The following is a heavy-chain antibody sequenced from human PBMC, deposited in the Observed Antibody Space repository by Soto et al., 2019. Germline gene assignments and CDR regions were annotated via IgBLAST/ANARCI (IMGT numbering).Heavy chain of an antibody. CDR2: MTGDGRTS. CDR3: ATAEVDY. Sequence: GGSLRLSCAASGFTFGDYWMHWVRQPPGKGPEWVSRMTGDGRTSQYADSVKGRFTASRDNAKSTLYLQMNSLRAEDTAVYYCATAEVDYWGPGTLVTVSS. J-gene: IGHJ4*02. V-gene: IGHV3-74*03. CDR1: GFTFGDYW.